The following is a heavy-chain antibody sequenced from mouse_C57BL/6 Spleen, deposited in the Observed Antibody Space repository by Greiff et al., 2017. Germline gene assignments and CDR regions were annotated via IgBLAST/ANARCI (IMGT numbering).Heavy chain of an antibody. D-gene: IGHD1-1*01. V-gene: IGHV1-5*01. CDR3: TPLTTVVLDY. Sequence: VQLQQSGTVLARPGASVKMSCKTSGYTFTSYWMHWVKQRPGQGLEWIGAIYPGNSDTSYNQKFKGKAKLTAVTSASTAYMELSSLTNEDAAVYYCTPLTTVVLDYWGQGTTLTVSS. CDR1: GYTFTSYW. CDR2: IYPGNSDT. J-gene: IGHJ2*01.